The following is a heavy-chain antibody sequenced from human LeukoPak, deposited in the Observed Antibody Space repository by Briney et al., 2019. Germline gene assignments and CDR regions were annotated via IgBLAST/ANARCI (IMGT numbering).Heavy chain of an antibody. CDR3: ARAGITIFGVVTPLDYYYGMDV. D-gene: IGHD3-3*01. CDR1: GYTFTGYY. Sequence: ASVKVSCKASGYTFTGYYMHWVRQAPGQGPEWMGWINPNSGGTNYAQKFQGRVTMTRDTSISTAYMELSRLRPDDTAVYYCARAGITIFGVVTPLDYYYGMDVWGQGTTVTVSS. J-gene: IGHJ6*02. CDR2: INPNSGGT. V-gene: IGHV1-2*02.